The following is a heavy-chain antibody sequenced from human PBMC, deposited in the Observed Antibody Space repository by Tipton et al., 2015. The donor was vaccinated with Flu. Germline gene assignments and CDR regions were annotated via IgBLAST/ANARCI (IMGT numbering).Heavy chain of an antibody. J-gene: IGHJ6*02. CDR3: ARCFHYYVYYYGMDV. CDR2: INHSGST. CDR1: GGSFSGYY. D-gene: IGHD3-22*01. V-gene: IGHV4-34*01. Sequence: TLSLTCAVYGGSFSGYYWSWIRQPPGKGLERIGEINHSGSTNYNPSLKSRVTISVDTSKNQFSLKLSSVTAADTAVYYCARCFHYYVYYYGMDVWGQGTTVTVSS.